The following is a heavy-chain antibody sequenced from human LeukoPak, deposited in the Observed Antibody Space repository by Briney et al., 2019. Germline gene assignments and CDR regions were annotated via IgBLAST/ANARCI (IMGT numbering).Heavy chain of an antibody. J-gene: IGHJ4*02. D-gene: IGHD3-3*01. V-gene: IGHV4-39*07. CDR3: ARGRYYFDY. CDR1: GGSISSGDYY. Sequence: SETLSLTCTVSGGSISSGDYYWGWIRQPPGKGLEWIGSISHSAGTYYNPSLKSRVTMSVDTSKNQFSLKLSSVTAADTALYYCARGRYYFDYWGQGTLVTVSS. CDR2: ISHSAGT.